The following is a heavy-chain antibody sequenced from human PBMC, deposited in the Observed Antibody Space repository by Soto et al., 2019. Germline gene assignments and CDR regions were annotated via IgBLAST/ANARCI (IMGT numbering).Heavy chain of an antibody. CDR1: GGSISSGGYY. J-gene: IGHJ6*02. CDR2: IYYSGST. D-gene: IGHD6-13*01. V-gene: IGHV4-31*03. Sequence: SETLSLTCTVSGGSISSGGYYWSWIRQHPGKGLEWIGYIYYSGSTYYNPSLKSRVTISVDTSKNQFSLKLSSVTAADTAVYYCARVGAAAGTFYYYYYGMDVWGQGTTVTVSS. CDR3: ARVGAAAGTFYYYYYGMDV.